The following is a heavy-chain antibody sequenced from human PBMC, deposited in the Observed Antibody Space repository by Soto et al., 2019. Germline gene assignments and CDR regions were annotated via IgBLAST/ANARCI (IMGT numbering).Heavy chain of an antibody. J-gene: IGHJ4*02. CDR1: RGTFSTYA. CDR2: IIPIFGTA. D-gene: IGHD2-15*01. Sequence: SVKVSCKASRGTFSTYAISWVRQAPGQGLEWMGGIIPIFGTANYAQKFQGRVTITPDKSTSTAYMELSSLRSEDTAVYYGARDRRAAFKENYSSFDYWGQGTLVTVSS. CDR3: ARDRRAAFKENYSSFDY. V-gene: IGHV1-69*06.